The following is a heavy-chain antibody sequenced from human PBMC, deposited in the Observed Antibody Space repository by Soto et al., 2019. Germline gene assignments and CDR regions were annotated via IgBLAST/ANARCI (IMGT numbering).Heavy chain of an antibody. J-gene: IGHJ4*02. CDR3: ARSGYSYGLNID. V-gene: IGHV1-69*01. CDR2: FIPIFGTA. Sequence: QVQLVQSGAEVQKPGSSVKVSCRAARGSFSASGFSWVRQAPGQGLEWVGGFIPIFGTANYAPKFQDRVTMTADESTSTVYMALSSLKSDDTAMYYCARSGYSYGLNIDWGQGTLVTVSS. CDR1: RGSFSASG. D-gene: IGHD5-18*01.